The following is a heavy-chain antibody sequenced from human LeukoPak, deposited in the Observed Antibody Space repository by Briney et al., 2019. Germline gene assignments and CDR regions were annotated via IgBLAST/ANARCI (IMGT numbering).Heavy chain of an antibody. CDR3: AREPDDYVWGSYRNKASYYFDY. J-gene: IGHJ4*02. D-gene: IGHD3-16*02. Sequence: SETLSLTCTVSGGSISSGSYYWSWIRRPAGKGLEWIGRIYTSGSTNYNPSLKSRVTISVDTSKNQFSLKLSSVTAADTAVYYCAREPDDYVWGSYRNKASYYFDYWGQGTLVTVSS. CDR2: IYTSGST. V-gene: IGHV4-61*02. CDR1: GGSISSGSYY.